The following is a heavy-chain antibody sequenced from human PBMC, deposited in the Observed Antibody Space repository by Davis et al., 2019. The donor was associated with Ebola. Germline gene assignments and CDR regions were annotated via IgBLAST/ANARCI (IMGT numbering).Heavy chain of an antibody. Sequence: GESLKISCAASGFTFSSYSMNWVRQAPGKGLEWVSSISSSSSYIYYADSVKGRFTISRDNAKNSLYLQMNSLRAEDTAVYYCARREESLFDYWGQGTLVTVSS. CDR3: ARREESLFDY. D-gene: IGHD1-26*01. CDR1: GFTFSSYS. J-gene: IGHJ4*02. CDR2: ISSSSSYI. V-gene: IGHV3-21*01.